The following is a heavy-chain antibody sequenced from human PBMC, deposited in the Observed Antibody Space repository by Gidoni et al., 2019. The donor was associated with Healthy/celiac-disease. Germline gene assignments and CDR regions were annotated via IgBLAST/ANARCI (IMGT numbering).Heavy chain of an antibody. CDR1: GFTFRSYS. CDR2: ISSSRSYI. J-gene: IGHJ4*02. Sequence: EVQLVESGGGLVKPGGSLRLSCAASGFTFRSYSMNWVRQAPGKGREWVSSISSSRSYIYYADSVKGRFTISRDNAKNSLYLQMNSLRAEDTAVYYCARDDECSGGSCYPEEYWGQGTLVTVSS. V-gene: IGHV3-21*01. D-gene: IGHD2-15*01. CDR3: ARDDECSGGSCYPEEY.